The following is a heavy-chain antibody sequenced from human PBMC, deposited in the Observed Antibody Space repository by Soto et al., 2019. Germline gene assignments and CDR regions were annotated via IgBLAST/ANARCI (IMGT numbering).Heavy chain of an antibody. V-gene: IGHV1-3*01. Sequence: ASVKVSCKASGYTFTSYAMHWVRQAPGQRLEWMGWINAGNGNTKYSQKFQGRVTITRDTSASTAYMELSSLRSEDTAVYYCARGGSSGWYPFDYWGQGTLVTVSS. J-gene: IGHJ4*02. CDR1: GYTFTSYA. D-gene: IGHD6-19*01. CDR2: INAGNGNT. CDR3: ARGGSSGWYPFDY.